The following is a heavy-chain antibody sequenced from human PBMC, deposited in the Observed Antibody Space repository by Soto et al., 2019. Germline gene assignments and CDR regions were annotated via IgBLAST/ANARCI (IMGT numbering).Heavy chain of an antibody. Sequence: PWWSXRLSGSSSVFTCISYCIHLIGQVPGKGLVFVSRINSDSSHTYYADSVNGRFTIYRAKAQNPLYSEMTTLRAEDTALYYSVPAGNCINPSRYAPCFDPWGPGPLVTV. J-gene: IGHJ5*02. V-gene: IGHV3-74*01. CDR1: VFTCISYC. D-gene: IGHD2-2*01. CDR2: INSDSSHT. CDR3: VPAGNCINPSRYAPCFDP.